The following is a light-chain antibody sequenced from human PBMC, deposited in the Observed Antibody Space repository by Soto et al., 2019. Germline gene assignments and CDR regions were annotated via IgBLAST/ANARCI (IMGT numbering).Light chain of an antibody. CDR1: QTISSW. CDR3: QNYNSYSEA. Sequence: DIQMTQSPSTLSGSVGDRVTITYRASQTISSWLAWYQQKPGKAPKLLIYKASTLKSGVPSRFSGSGSGTEFTLTISSLQPDDFATYYCQNYNSYSEAFGQGTKVELK. J-gene: IGKJ1*01. V-gene: IGKV1-5*03. CDR2: KAS.